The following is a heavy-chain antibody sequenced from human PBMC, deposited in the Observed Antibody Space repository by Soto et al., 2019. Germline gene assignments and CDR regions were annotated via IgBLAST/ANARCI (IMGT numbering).Heavy chain of an antibody. J-gene: IGHJ4*02. CDR2: ISGRGYRT. Sequence: EVQLLESGGGLVQPGGSLRLSCAASGFTFSSYARRWVRQAPVKGLEWVSAISGRGYRTYYADSVKRRFTISRDNSKNTLYLQMNSMRAEATAVYYCARRGSGSYSDYWGQGTLVTVSS. CDR3: ARRGSGSYSDY. V-gene: IGHV3-23*01. D-gene: IGHD1-26*01. CDR1: GFTFSSYA.